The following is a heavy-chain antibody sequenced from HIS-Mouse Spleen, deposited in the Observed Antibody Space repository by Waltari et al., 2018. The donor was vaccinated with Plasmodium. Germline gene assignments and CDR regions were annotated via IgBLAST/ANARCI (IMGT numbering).Heavy chain of an antibody. J-gene: IGHJ4*02. V-gene: IGHV4-34*01. D-gene: IGHD3-10*01. CDR1: GGSFSGYY. Sequence: QVQLQQWGAGLLTPSETLSLTCAVYGGSFSGYYWSWIRQPPGKGLEWIGEINHSGSNNYNPSLKSRVTISVDTSKNQFSLKLSSVTAADTAVYYCASSGSGSYYYWGQGTLVTVSS. CDR3: ASSGSGSYYY. CDR2: INHSGSN.